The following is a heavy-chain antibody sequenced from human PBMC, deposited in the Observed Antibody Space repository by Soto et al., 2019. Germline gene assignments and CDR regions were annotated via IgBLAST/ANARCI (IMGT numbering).Heavy chain of an antibody. CDR2: IIPILGIA. Sequence: QVQLVQSGAEVKKPGSSVKVSCKASGGTFSSYTISWVRQAPGQGLEWMGRIIPILGIANYAQKFQGRVXIXAXXSTSTAYMELSSLRSEDTAVYYCVGSGYSGDAFDIWGQGTMVTVSS. V-gene: IGHV1-69*02. CDR1: GGTFSSYT. CDR3: VGSGYSGDAFDI. D-gene: IGHD3-22*01. J-gene: IGHJ3*02.